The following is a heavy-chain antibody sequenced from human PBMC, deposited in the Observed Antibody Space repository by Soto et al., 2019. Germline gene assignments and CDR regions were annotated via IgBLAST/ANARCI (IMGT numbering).Heavy chain of an antibody. CDR2: INAGNGNT. D-gene: IGHD2-8*01. CDR1: GYTFTSYA. V-gene: IGHV1-3*01. CDR3: AIGDFTNGVCYINYYYGMDV. J-gene: IGHJ6*02. Sequence: ASVKVSCKASGYTFTSYAMHWVRQAPGQRLEWMGWINAGNGNTKYSQKFQGRVTITRDTSASTAYMELSSLRSDDTAVYYCAIGDFTNGVCYINYYYGMDVWGQGTTVTVSS.